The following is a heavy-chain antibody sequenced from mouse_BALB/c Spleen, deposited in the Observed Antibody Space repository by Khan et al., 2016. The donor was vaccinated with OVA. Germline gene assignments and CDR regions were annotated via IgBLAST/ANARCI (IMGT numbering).Heavy chain of an antibody. CDR3: ARSGGNFHWYFDV. CDR2: VSSGSSTI. Sequence: DVQLVESGGGLVQPGGSRKLSCAASGFTFSSFGMHWVRQAPKKGLEWVAYVSSGSSTIYYVDTVKGRFTISRDNPKNTLFLQMTSLRSEDTAMYYCARSGGNFHWYFDVWGAGTSVTVSS. CDR1: GFTFSSFG. D-gene: IGHD3-1*01. J-gene: IGHJ1*01. V-gene: IGHV5-17*02.